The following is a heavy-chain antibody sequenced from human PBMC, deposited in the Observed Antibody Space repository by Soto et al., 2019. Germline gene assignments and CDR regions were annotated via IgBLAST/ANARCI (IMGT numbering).Heavy chain of an antibody. CDR1: GLTFSSSA. J-gene: IGHJ6*02. Sequence: QPGGSLRLSCAASGLTFSSSAMHWVRQAPGKGLEWVALISYDGSNKYYVDSVKGRFTISRDNSKNTLDLQMNSLREEDTAVYYCAAETKSYFYGMDVWGQGTTVTSP. V-gene: IGHV3-30*03. CDR3: AAETKSYFYGMDV. CDR2: ISYDGSNK.